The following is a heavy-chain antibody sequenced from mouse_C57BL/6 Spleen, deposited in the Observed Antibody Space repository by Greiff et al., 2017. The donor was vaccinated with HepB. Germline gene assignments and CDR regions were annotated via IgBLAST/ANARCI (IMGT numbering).Heavy chain of an antibody. Sequence: EVKLMESGGGLVKPGGSLKLSCAASGFTFSDYGMHWVRQAPEKGLEWVAYISSGSSTIYYADTVKGRFTISRDNAKNTLFLQMTSLRSEDTAMYYCATYCTFAYWGQGTLVTVSA. CDR1: GFTFSDYG. CDR2: ISSGSSTI. J-gene: IGHJ3*01. CDR3: ATYCTFAY. V-gene: IGHV5-17*01.